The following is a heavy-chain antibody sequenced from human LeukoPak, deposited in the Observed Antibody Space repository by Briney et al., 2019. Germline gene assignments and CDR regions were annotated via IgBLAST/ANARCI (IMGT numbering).Heavy chain of an antibody. CDR3: ARDRGYCISSTCFEPSGY. CDR1: GGTLSNYA. Sequence: SVKVSCKASGGTLSNYAISWVRQAPGQGLEWMGRIIPILDITNYAQKFQGRVTITADKSTSTAYMELSSLRSEDTAMYYCARDRGYCISSTCFEPSGYWGQGTLATVSS. V-gene: IGHV1-69*04. J-gene: IGHJ4*02. CDR2: IIPILDIT. D-gene: IGHD2-2*01.